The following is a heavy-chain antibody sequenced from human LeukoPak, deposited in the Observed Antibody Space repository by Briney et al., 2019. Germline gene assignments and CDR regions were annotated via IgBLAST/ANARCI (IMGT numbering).Heavy chain of an antibody. Sequence: PGGSLRLSCAASGFSFSSHGMSWIRQAPGKGLEWISYISNSGRTTLYADSVKGRFTISRDNAKDSMFLQMTNLTADDTAVYYCAREGGFGWHFDSWGQGALVTVSS. CDR3: AREGGFGWHFDS. J-gene: IGHJ4*02. D-gene: IGHD3-9*01. V-gene: IGHV3-48*03. CDR2: ISNSGRTT. CDR1: GFSFSSHG.